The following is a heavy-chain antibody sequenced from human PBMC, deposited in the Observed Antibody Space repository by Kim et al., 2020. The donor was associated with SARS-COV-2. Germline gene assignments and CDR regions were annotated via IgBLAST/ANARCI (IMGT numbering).Heavy chain of an antibody. CDR1: GGTFSSYA. Sequence: SVKVSCKASGGTFSSYAISWVRQAPGQGLEWMGGIIPIFGTANYAQKFQGRVTITADESTSTAYMELSRLRSEDTAVYYCARVGSPPDFCWGGYFLFPNYNWFDPWGQGTLVTVSS. J-gene: IGHJ5*02. CDR3: ARVGSPPDFCWGGYFLFPNYNWFDP. D-gene: IGHD3-3*01. CDR2: IIPIFGTA. V-gene: IGHV1-69*13.